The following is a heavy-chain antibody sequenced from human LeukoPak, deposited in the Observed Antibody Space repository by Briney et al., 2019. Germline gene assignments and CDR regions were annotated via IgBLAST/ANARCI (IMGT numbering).Heavy chain of an antibody. V-gene: IGHV3-66*01. CDR2: IYSGGSK. Sequence: GGSLRLSCAASGFTVSTNYMSWVRHTPGKGLEWVSLIYSGGSKYYADSVKGRFTISRDNSKNTLYLQMNSLRAEDTAVYYCASRDKGYYYGMDVWGQGTTVTVSS. J-gene: IGHJ6*02. D-gene: IGHD5-24*01. CDR3: ASRDKGYYYGMDV. CDR1: GFTVSTNY.